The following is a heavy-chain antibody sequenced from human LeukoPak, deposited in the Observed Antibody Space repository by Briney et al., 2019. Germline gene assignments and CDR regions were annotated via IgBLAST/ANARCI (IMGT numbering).Heavy chain of an antibody. Sequence: GESLRLSCAASGFTFSSYSMNWVRQAPGKGLEWVSYISSASNTIYYADSVKGRFTISRDNAKNSLYLQMNSLRAEDTAMYYCARDGWFGDYNWFDPWGQGALVTVSS. CDR1: GFTFSSYS. V-gene: IGHV3-48*01. CDR2: ISSASNTI. J-gene: IGHJ5*02. CDR3: ARDGWFGDYNWFDP. D-gene: IGHD3-10*01.